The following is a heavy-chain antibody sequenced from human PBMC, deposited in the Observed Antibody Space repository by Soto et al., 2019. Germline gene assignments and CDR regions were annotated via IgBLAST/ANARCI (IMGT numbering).Heavy chain of an antibody. V-gene: IGHV3-23*01. CDR2: ISGSGGST. CDR3: AEGFVGYYDFWSGYLHYYYDGMDV. Sequence: GGSLRLSCAASGFTFSSYAMSWVRQAPGKGLEWVSAISGSGGSTYYADSVKGRFTISRDNSKNTLYLQMNSLRAEDMAVYYCAEGFVGYYDFWSGYLHYYYDGMDVWGQGTTVTVSS. D-gene: IGHD3-3*01. J-gene: IGHJ6*02. CDR1: GFTFSSYA.